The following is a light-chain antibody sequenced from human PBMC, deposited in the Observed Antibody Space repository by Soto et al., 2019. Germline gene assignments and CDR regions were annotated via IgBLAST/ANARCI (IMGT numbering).Light chain of an antibody. CDR3: QQYGSSPRT. J-gene: IGKJ1*01. CDR1: QSISSNY. CDR2: GAS. V-gene: IGKV3-20*01. Sequence: EIVLTQSPGTLSMSPGERATLSCRASQSISSNYLAWYQQKPGQAPRLLIYGASSRATGIPDRFSGSGSGKDFTLTISRLEAEDFAVDYCQQYGSSPRTFGQGTKVEFK.